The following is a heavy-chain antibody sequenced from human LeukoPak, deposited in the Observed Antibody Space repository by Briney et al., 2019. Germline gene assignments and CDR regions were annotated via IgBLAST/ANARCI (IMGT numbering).Heavy chain of an antibody. Sequence: PGGSLRLSCVASGFTFSSYWMNWVXQAPGXXLXWVANINRDGSKKYYVDSVKGRFTISKDNAKNSLYLQMNSLRAEDTAVYYCARGGFRFFAHWGQGTLVTVSS. D-gene: IGHD3-22*01. CDR1: GFTFSSYW. CDR3: ARGGFRFFAH. J-gene: IGHJ5*02. CDR2: INRDGSKK. V-gene: IGHV3-7*04.